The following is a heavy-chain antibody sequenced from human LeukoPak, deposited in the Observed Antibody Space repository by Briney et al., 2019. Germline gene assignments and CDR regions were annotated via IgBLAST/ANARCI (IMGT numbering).Heavy chain of an antibody. CDR1: GFSFRSYA. J-gene: IGHJ4*02. V-gene: IGHV3-23*01. CDR2: ISGSGGST. Sequence: GGSLRLSCAASGFSFRSYAMSWVRQAPGKGLEWVSGISGSGGSTYYSDSVKGRFTISRDNSNNTAFLQMNSLRGDDTAVYSCAKGRAYRVYASSDSWGQGTLVTVSS. D-gene: IGHD2-8*01. CDR3: AKGRAYRVYASSDS.